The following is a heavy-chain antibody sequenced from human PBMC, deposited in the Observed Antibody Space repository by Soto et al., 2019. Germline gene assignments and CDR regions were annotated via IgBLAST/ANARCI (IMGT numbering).Heavy chain of an antibody. CDR1: GGSISSYY. Sequence: SETLSLTYTVSGGSISSYYWGWIRQPPGKGLEWIGSIYYSGSTYYNPSLKSRVTISVDTSKNQFSLKLSSVTAADTAVYYRARQGESTMVRGFDPWGQGTLVTVSS. CDR3: ARQGESTMVRGFDP. CDR2: IYYSGST. V-gene: IGHV4-39*01. J-gene: IGHJ5*02. D-gene: IGHD3-10*01.